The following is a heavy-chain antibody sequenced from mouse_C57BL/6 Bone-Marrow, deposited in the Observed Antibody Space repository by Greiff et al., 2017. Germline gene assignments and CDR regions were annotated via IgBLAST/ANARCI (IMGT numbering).Heavy chain of an antibody. D-gene: IGHD2-3*01. CDR2: ILPGSGST. J-gene: IGHJ4*01. V-gene: IGHV1-9*01. CDR3: ARDGYYGVYAMDY. Sequence: VQLKQSGAELMKPGASVKLSCKATGYTFTGYWIEWVKQRPGHGLEWIGEILPGSGSTNYNEKVKGKATFTADTSSNTTYMQLSRLTTEDSAIYVCARDGYYGVYAMDYWGQGTSVTVSS. CDR1: GYTFTGYW.